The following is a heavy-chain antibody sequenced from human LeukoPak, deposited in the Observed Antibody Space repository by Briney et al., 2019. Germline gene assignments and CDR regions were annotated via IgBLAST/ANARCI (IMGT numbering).Heavy chain of an antibody. Sequence: SETLSLTCTVSGGSISSSSYYWGWIRQPPGKGLEWIGSIYYSGSTYYNPSLKSRVAISVDTSKNQFSLKLSSVTAADTAVYYCARDRTVRGVIVDAFDIWGQGTMVTVSS. V-gene: IGHV4-39*07. D-gene: IGHD3-10*01. CDR3: ARDRTVRGVIVDAFDI. CDR2: IYYSGST. J-gene: IGHJ3*02. CDR1: GGSISSSSYY.